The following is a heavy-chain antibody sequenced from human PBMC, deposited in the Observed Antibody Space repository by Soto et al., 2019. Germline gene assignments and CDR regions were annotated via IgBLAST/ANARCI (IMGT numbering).Heavy chain of an antibody. J-gene: IGHJ4*02. CDR1: GFTFSKYA. CDR3: AKDRVPIDSSGYYSRLTDS. V-gene: IGHV3-23*01. Sequence: EVQLLESGGGLVQPGGSLRLSCAASGFTFSKYAMTWARQAPGKGLEWVLAISYNSGGTYYVDSVKGRFTVSRDNSKNTIYLQMHCLRAEDTAVYYCAKDRVPIDSSGYYSRLTDSWGQGTVVTVSS. CDR2: ISYNSGGT. D-gene: IGHD3-22*01.